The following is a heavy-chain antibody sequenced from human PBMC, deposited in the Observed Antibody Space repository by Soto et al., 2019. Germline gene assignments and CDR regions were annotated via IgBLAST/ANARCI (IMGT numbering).Heavy chain of an antibody. Sequence: ASVTVSCKASGYTLTSYAMHWVRQAPGQRLEWMGWINAGNGNTKYSQKFQGRVTITRDTSASTAYMELSSLRSEDTAVYYCATGGGWYVWFDPWGQGTLVTVSS. CDR2: INAGNGNT. V-gene: IGHV1-3*01. D-gene: IGHD6-19*01. CDR1: GYTLTSYA. CDR3: ATGGGWYVWFDP. J-gene: IGHJ5*02.